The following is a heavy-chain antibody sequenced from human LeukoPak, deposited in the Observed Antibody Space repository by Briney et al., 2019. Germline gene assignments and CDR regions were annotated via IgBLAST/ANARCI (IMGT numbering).Heavy chain of an antibody. D-gene: IGHD3-22*01. J-gene: IGHJ4*02. CDR1: GGSISSYY. CDR3: ARAHPYDSSGYYLYYFDY. CDR2: IYTSGST. V-gene: IGHV4-4*07. Sequence: SETLSLTCTVSGGSISSYYWSWIRQPAGKGLEWIGHIYTSGSTNYNPSLKSRVTMSVDTSKNQFSLKLSSVTAADTAVYYCARAHPYDSSGYYLYYFDYWGQGTLVTVSA.